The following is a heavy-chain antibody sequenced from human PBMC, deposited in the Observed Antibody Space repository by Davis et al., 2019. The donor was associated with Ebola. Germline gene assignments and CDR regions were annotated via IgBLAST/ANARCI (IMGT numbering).Heavy chain of an antibody. CDR2: MNPNSGNT. CDR1: GYTFTSYD. V-gene: IGHV1-8*03. J-gene: IGHJ6*03. Sequence: ASVKVSCKASGYTFTSYDINWVRQATGQGLEWMGWMNPNSGNTGYAQKFQGRVTITRNTSISTAYMELSSLRSEDTAVYYCARDLERRDGDSWSYYYYYMDVWGKGTTVTVSS. CDR3: ARDLERRDGDSWSYYYYYMDV. D-gene: IGHD5-24*01.